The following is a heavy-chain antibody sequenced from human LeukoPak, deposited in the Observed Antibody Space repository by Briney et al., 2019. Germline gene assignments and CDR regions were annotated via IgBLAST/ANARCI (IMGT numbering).Heavy chain of an antibody. CDR1: GFTFSDYW. J-gene: IGHJ4*02. CDR2: IHSDGGTT. D-gene: IGHD3-3*02. CDR3: ARDIYSIAE. V-gene: IGHV3-74*01. Sequence: PGGSLRLSCAASGFTFSDYWIHWVRQAPGKGLVWVSLIHSDGGTTNYADSVEGRFTMSRDNAKNMVYLQMNSLRVEDTAVYYCARDIYSIAEWGQRTLVTVSS.